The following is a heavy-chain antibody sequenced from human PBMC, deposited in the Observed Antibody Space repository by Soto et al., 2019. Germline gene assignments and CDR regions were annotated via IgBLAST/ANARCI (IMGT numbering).Heavy chain of an antibody. CDR3: AHRPRGYAYYFDY. Sequence: QITLKESGPTLVKPTQTRTLTCTFSGFSLSTRVVAVGWFRQPPGKALDWLALIYWDEDKWYSPSLKSRLTITDATSKNQVVLPMTNMDPVDTATYYCAHRPRGYAYYFDYWGQGTLVTVSS. V-gene: IGHV2-5*02. CDR1: GFSLSTRVVA. CDR2: IYWDEDK. D-gene: IGHD5-12*01. J-gene: IGHJ4*02.